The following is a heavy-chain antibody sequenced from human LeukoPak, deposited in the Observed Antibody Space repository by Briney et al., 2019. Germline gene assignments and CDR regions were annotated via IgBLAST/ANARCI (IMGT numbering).Heavy chain of an antibody. D-gene: IGHD3-22*01. CDR2: ISGSGDTT. CDR3: ARTTYYHDSSGYYYPFDY. CDR1: GFTFSSHG. V-gene: IGHV3-23*01. J-gene: IGHJ4*02. Sequence: GGSLRLSCAASGFTFSSHGMTWVRQAPGKGLEWVSVISGSGDTTYYADSVKGRFTISRDNSKNTLYLQMNSLRAEDTAVYYCARTTYYHDSSGYYYPFDYWGQGTLVTVSS.